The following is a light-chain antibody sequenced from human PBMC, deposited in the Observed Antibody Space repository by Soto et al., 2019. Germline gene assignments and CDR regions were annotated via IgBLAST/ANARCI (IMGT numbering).Light chain of an antibody. J-gene: IGKJ1*01. CDR3: QQYYSTPPT. CDR1: QSVLYSSNNKNY. CDR2: WAS. V-gene: IGKV4-1*01. Sequence: DIVMTQSPDSLAVSLGERATINCKSSQSVLYSSNNKNYLAWYQQKPGQPTKLLIYWASTRASGVPDRFSGSGSGTDFTLTISSLQAEDVAVYYCQQYYSTPPTFGQGTKVEMK.